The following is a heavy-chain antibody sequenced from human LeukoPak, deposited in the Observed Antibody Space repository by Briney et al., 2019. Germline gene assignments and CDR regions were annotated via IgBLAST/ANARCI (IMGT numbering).Heavy chain of an antibody. Sequence: SETLSLTCTVSVDSIISSLHSGGWFRQPPGKGLEWIGRIFYSGSTYYNPSLKTRVTMSVDTSENQFSPKLSSVTAADSTVYYCVRIYCTSTSCYGDSYYGMDVWGQGTTVTVSS. CDR1: VDSIISSLHS. J-gene: IGHJ6*02. V-gene: IGHV4-39*01. D-gene: IGHD2-2*01. CDR3: VRIYCTSTSCYGDSYYGMDV. CDR2: IFYSGST.